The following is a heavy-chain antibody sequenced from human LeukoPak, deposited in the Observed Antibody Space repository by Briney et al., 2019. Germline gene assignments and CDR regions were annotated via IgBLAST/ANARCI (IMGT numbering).Heavy chain of an antibody. V-gene: IGHV4-61*02. J-gene: IGHJ4*02. CDR2: IYTSGTT. D-gene: IGHD3-16*01. Sequence: TLSLTCTVSGGSTSSGSYYFNWIRQPAGKGLEWIGRIYTSGTTNYNPSLKSRVSISVDTSKNQLSLRLSSVTAADTAVYYCARCLGGRCDYFDYWGQGTLVTVSS. CDR1: GGSTSSGSYY. CDR3: ARCLGGRCDYFDY.